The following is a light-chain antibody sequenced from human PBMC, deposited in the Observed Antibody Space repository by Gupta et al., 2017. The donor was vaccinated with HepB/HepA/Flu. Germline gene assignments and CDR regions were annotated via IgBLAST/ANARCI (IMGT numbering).Light chain of an antibody. CDR2: GAS. Sequence: EIVLPQSPGTLSLSPGERATPSCRASQSVSSSHLAWYQQKPGQAPRLLIYGASSRATGIPDRCSGSGSGTDITLTISRLEPEDFAVYYCQQYRSFFGEGTKVEIK. CDR1: QSVSSSH. CDR3: QQYRSF. J-gene: IGKJ4*01. V-gene: IGKV3-20*01.